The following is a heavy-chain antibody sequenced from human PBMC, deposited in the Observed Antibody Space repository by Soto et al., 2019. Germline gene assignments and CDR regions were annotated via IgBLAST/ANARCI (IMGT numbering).Heavy chain of an antibody. Sequence: GGSLRLSCAASGFTFSSYSMNWVRQAPGKGLEWVSYISSSSSTIYYADSVKGRFTISRDNAKNSLYLQMNSLRAEDTAVYYCARTEGDYVYIWGSYRPEWNFDSCGPGTLFT. J-gene: IGHJ4*02. D-gene: IGHD3-16*02. CDR3: ARTEGDYVYIWGSYRPEWNFDS. CDR2: ISSSSSTI. CDR1: GFTFSSYS. V-gene: IGHV3-48*01.